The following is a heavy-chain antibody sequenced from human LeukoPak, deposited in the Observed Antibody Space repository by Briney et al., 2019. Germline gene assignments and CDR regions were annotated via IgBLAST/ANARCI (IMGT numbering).Heavy chain of an antibody. V-gene: IGHV3-64*01. J-gene: IGHJ4*02. CDR1: GFTFSSYA. CDR3: ARGFPSPDKRPC. Sequence: GGSLRLSCAASGFTFSSYAMHWVRQAPGKGLEYVSAISSNGGSTYYANSVKGRFTISRDNSKNALYLQVGSLRAEDMAVYYCARGFPSPDKRPCWGQGTLVTVSS. CDR2: ISSNGGST. D-gene: IGHD3-10*01.